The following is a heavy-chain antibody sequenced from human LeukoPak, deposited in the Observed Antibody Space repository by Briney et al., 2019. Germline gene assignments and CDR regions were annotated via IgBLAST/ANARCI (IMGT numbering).Heavy chain of an antibody. V-gene: IGHV3-48*03. CDR3: ARLRSKYWFDP. D-gene: IGHD4-11*01. Sequence: PGGSLRPSCAASGXTFSSYEMNWVRQAPGKGLEWVSFITSSGNTMYYADSVKGRFTISRDNAKNSLYLQMNSLRADDTAVYYCARLRSKYWFDPWGQGTLVTVSS. CDR2: ITSSGNTM. CDR1: GXTFSSYE. J-gene: IGHJ5*02.